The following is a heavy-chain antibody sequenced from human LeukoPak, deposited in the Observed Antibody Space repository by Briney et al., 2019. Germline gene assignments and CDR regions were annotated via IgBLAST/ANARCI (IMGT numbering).Heavy chain of an antibody. J-gene: IGHJ2*01. CDR2: ISPSGST. D-gene: IGHD3-3*02. CDR1: GGSIYGHY. V-gene: IGHV4-34*01. CDR3: ARAPPSAFFTRNWYFDL. Sequence: SETLSLTCGVDGGSIYGHYWNWIRQPPGKGLEGIGEISPSGSTTYNPSLGSRFTISVDTSKNHFSLDLNSVTAADTALYYCARAPPSAFFTRNWYFDLWGLGTLVTVSS.